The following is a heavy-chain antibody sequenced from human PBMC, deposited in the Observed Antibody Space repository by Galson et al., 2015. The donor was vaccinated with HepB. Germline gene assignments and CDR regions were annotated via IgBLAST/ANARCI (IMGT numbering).Heavy chain of an antibody. J-gene: IGHJ4*02. CDR2: FDPEDGET. Sequence: SVKVSCKVSGYTLTELSMHWVRQAPGKGLEWMGGFDPEDGETIYAQKFQGRVTMTEDTSTDTAYMELSSLRSEDTAVYYCATDPLGGIAAAGKENYWGQGTLVTVSS. CDR3: ATDPLGGIAAAGKENY. V-gene: IGHV1-24*01. D-gene: IGHD6-13*01. CDR1: GYTLTELS.